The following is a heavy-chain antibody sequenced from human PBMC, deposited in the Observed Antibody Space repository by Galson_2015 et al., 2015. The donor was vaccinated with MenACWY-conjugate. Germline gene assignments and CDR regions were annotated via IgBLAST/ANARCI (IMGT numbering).Heavy chain of an antibody. CDR3: AKSPYSSGSFYFDN. CDR2: ISGRGDGT. V-gene: IGHV3-23*01. D-gene: IGHD6-19*01. Sequence: SLRLSCAASGVTFSSYAMSWVRQAPGKGLEWVSGISGRGDGTYYADSVKGRFTISRDNSKNTVNLQMNSLRAEDTAIYYCAKSPYSSGSFYFDNWGQGTLVTVSS. CDR1: GVTFSSYA. J-gene: IGHJ4*02.